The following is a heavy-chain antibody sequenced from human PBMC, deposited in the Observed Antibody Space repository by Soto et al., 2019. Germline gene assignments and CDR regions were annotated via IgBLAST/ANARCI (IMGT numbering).Heavy chain of an antibody. CDR1: GYTFTNYG. CDR2: ISPYNGNT. CDR3: ARSQGSDPFDP. V-gene: IGHV1-18*04. J-gene: IGHJ5*02. Sequence: QVQLVQSGAEVKKPGASVKVSCKASGYTFTNYGINWVRQAPGQGLEWMGWISPYNGNTKYAQNLQGRVTMTTDTSTTTAYMELRSLRSDDTAVYYCARSQGSDPFDPWGQRTLVTVSS. D-gene: IGHD6-25*01.